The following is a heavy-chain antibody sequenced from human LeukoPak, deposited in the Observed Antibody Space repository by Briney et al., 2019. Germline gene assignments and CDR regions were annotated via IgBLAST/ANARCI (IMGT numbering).Heavy chain of an antibody. CDR2: IIPILGIA. V-gene: IGHV1-69*04. D-gene: IGHD4-17*01. CDR1: GGTFISYA. Sequence: SVKVSCKASGGTFISYAISWVRQAPGQGLEWMGRIIPILGIANYAQKFQGRVTITADKSTSTAYMELSSLRSEDTAVYYCARNYGDYGSYFDYWGQGTLVTVSS. J-gene: IGHJ4*02. CDR3: ARNYGDYGSYFDY.